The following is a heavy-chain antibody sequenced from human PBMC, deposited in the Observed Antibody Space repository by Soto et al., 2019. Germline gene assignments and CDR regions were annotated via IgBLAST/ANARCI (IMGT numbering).Heavy chain of an antibody. CDR1: GFTFRSYA. J-gene: IGHJ3*01. Sequence: GGSLRLSCAASGFTFRSYAMSWVRQAPGKGLEWVSVISGGGGSTYYGDSVKGRFTISRDNSKNTLSLQMSSLRAEDTALYYCAKVEGLGTLGAFDVWGQGTVVTVSS. D-gene: IGHD3-16*01. CDR3: AKVEGLGTLGAFDV. V-gene: IGHV3-23*01. CDR2: ISGGGGST.